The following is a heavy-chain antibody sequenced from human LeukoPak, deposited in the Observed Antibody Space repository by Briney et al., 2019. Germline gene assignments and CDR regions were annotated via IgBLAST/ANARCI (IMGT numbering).Heavy chain of an antibody. CDR3: ARASGQWLPPVD. CDR1: GGSISSYY. D-gene: IGHD6-19*01. J-gene: IGHJ4*02. Sequence: SETLSLTCTVSGGSISSYYWSWIRQPPGKGLEWIGYIYYSGSTNYNPSLKSRVTISVDTSKNQFSLKLSSVTAADTAVYYCARASGQWLPPVDWGQGTLVTVSS. CDR2: IYYSGST. V-gene: IGHV4-59*01.